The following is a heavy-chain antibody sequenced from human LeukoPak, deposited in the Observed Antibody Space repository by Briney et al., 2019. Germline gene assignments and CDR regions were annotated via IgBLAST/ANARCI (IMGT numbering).Heavy chain of an antibody. J-gene: IGHJ3*02. CDR2: INPNSGGA. V-gene: IGHV1-2*02. CDR3: ARSYGSGRRDAFDI. CDR1: RYTFTDYY. Sequence: ATVKVSCKASRYTFTDYYIHWVRQAPGQGLEWMGWINPNSGGANYAKKFQGSVTMTRDTSITTVYMELTRLRSDDTAVYSCARSYGSGRRDAFDIWGQGTMVTVSS. D-gene: IGHD3-10*01.